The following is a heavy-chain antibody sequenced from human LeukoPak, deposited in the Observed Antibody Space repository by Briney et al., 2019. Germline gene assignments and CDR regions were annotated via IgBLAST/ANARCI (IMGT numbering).Heavy chain of an antibody. V-gene: IGHV7-4-1*02. D-gene: IGHD2-15*01. J-gene: IGHJ5*02. Sequence: GASVKVSCKASGYTFTSYVMNWVRQAPGKGVDWMGWINTNTGNPTYAQGFTGRFVFSLDTSVSTAYLQISSLKAEDTAVYYCASSGTRYCSGGSCYFFNWFDPWGQGTLVTVSS. CDR3: ASSGTRYCSGGSCYFFNWFDP. CDR2: INTNTGNP. CDR1: GYTFTSYV.